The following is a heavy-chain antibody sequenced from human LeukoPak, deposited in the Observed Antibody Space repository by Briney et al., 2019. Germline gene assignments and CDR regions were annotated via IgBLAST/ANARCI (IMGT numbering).Heavy chain of an antibody. CDR3: ARLPGDGSQNWYFDL. D-gene: IGHD5-24*01. CDR2: ISSDSSYI. CDR1: GFTFSSYS. Sequence: GGSLRLSCAASGFTFSSYSMSWVRQAPGKGLEWVSFISSDSSYIYHADSVKGRFTISRDNAKNSLDLQMNSLRAEDTAVYYCARLPGDGSQNWYFDLWGRGTLVTVSS. J-gene: IGHJ2*01. V-gene: IGHV3-21*04.